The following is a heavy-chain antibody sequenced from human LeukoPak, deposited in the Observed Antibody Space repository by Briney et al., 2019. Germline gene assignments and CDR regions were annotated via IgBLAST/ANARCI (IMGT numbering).Heavy chain of an antibody. CDR1: GGTFSSYA. D-gene: IGHD6-13*01. J-gene: IGHJ6*02. CDR3: ARGNQQQLVLNYYYGMDV. Sequence: ASVKVSCKASGGTFSSYAISRVRQAPGQGLEWMGGIIPIFGTANYAQKFQGRVTITADESTSTAYMELSSLRSEDTAVYYCARGNQQQLVLNYYYGMDVWGQGTTVTVSS. V-gene: IGHV1-69*13. CDR2: IIPIFGTA.